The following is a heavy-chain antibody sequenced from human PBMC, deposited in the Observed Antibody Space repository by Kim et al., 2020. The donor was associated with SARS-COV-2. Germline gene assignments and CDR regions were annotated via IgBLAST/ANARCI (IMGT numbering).Heavy chain of an antibody. CDR3: AKGLYNAHDSTLDNWCDH. CDR1: GFTFSNYG. J-gene: IGHJ5*02. Sequence: GGSLRLSCAASGFTFSNYGIHWVRQAPGKGLEWVAVISYDASNKYYGDSVRGRFTISRDNSKNTVYLQMNSLRVEDTAVYYCAKGLYNAHDSTLDNWCDHWGQGTLVTVSS. D-gene: IGHD5-12*01. V-gene: IGHV3-30*18. CDR2: ISYDASNK.